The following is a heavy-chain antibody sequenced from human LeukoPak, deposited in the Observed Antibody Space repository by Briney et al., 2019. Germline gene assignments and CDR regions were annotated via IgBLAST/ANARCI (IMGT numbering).Heavy chain of an antibody. Sequence: ASVKVSCKVSGYTLTELSMHWVRQAPGKGLEWMGGFDPEDGETIYAQKFQGRVTMTKDTSTSTVYMELRSLRSDDTAVYYCARERSGWPPDYWGQGTLVTVSS. CDR1: GYTLTELS. J-gene: IGHJ4*02. CDR3: ARERSGWPPDY. V-gene: IGHV1-24*01. D-gene: IGHD6-19*01. CDR2: FDPEDGET.